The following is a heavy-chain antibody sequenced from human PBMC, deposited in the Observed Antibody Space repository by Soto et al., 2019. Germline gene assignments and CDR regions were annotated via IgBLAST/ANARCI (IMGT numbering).Heavy chain of an antibody. V-gene: IGHV4-34*01. D-gene: IGHD4-17*01. CDR3: ASGVVNLRRGNWFDP. Sequence: SETLSLTCAVYGGSFSGYYWSWVRQPPGKGLEWIGEINHSGSTNYNPSLKSRVTISVDTSKNQFSLKLSSVTAADTAVYYCASGVVNLRRGNWFDPWGQGTLVTVSS. CDR2: INHSGST. J-gene: IGHJ5*02. CDR1: GGSFSGYY.